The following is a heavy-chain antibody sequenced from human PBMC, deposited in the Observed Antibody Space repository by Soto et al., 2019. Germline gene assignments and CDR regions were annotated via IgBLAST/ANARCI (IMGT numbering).Heavy chain of an antibody. J-gene: IGHJ4*02. CDR2: IYRGGST. Sequence: GGSLRLSCAASGFTVSSNYMSWVRQAPGKGLEWVSVIYRGGSTYYADSVKGRFTISRDNSKNTLYLQMNSLRAEDTAAYYCARLDYDYVWGSYRREYYFDYWGQGALVTVSS. V-gene: IGHV3-53*01. CDR1: GFTVSSNY. D-gene: IGHD3-16*02. CDR3: ARLDYDYVWGSYRREYYFDY.